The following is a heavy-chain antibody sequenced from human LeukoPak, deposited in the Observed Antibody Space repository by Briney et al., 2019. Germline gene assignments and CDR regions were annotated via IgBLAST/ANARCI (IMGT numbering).Heavy chain of an antibody. CDR1: GGSMSDYY. Sequence: PSETLSLTCTVSGGSMSDYYWTWIRQPPGKGLEWIGYIYSIGSTNYNPSLKSRVTISLDTSKNQFSLKLSSVTAADTALYYCARDYTMTHSFDVWGQGTLVTVSS. V-gene: IGHV4-59*01. CDR3: ARDYTMTHSFDV. D-gene: IGHD3-22*01. CDR2: IYSIGST. J-gene: IGHJ3*01.